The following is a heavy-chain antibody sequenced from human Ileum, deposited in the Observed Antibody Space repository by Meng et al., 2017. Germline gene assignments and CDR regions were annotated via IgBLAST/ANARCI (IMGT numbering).Heavy chain of an antibody. D-gene: IGHD1-26*01. CDR3: VSVNEREPHDFDY. CDR2: PIYGRAN. CDR1: SVSCNDYT. J-gene: IGHJ4*02. V-gene: IGHV4-34*12. Sequence: QAEQNQGGVGMSKPSVTLSLNCAVLSVSCNDYTLVRHRQCPGIGLMWIVQPIYGRANYYKSSHGSRTTTADDTSRSHFTLQLTPVTAADTALYCSVSVNEREPHDFDYWGQGTLVTVSS.